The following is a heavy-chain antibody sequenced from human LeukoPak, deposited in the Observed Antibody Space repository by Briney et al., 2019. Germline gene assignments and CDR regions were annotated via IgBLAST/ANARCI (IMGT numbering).Heavy chain of an antibody. V-gene: IGHV4-34*01. CDR1: GGSFSGYY. J-gene: IGHJ4*02. CDR3: ARGLWFGESRPYYYDY. Sequence: PSDTLSLTCAVCGGSFSGYYWSWLRQPPGKGLEWIGEINDSGSTNYNPSLKSRVTISVDTSMNQFSLKLSSVTAADTAEYYCARGLWFGESRPYYYDYWGQGNLVTVST. D-gene: IGHD3-10*01. CDR2: INDSGST.